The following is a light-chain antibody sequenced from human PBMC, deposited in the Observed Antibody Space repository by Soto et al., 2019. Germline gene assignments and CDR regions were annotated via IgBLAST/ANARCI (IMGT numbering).Light chain of an antibody. V-gene: IGLV2-14*01. Sequence: QSALTQPASVSGSPGQSITISCTGTSSDVGGYNYVSWYQQRPGKAPKLMIYDVSNRPSGVSNRFSGSKSGNTASLTISGLQAEDEADYYCSSYTSSSTLYAFGTGTKVTVL. J-gene: IGLJ1*01. CDR2: DVS. CDR3: SSYTSSSTLYA. CDR1: SSDVGGYNY.